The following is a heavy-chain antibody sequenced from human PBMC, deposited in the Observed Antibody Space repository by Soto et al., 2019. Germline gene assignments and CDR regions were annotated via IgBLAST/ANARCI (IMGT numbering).Heavy chain of an antibody. CDR1: GFTFSGSA. CDR3: TRLGDDFRRVNYGYFDL. J-gene: IGHJ2*01. V-gene: IGHV3-73*01. CDR2: IRSKANSYAT. D-gene: IGHD3-3*01. Sequence: EVQLVESGGGLVQPGGSLKLSCAASGFTFSGSAMHWVRQASGKGLEWVGRIRSKANSYATAYAASVKGRFTISRDDSQTTAYRRMSSLKPEDTAVYFCTRLGDDFRRVNYGYFDLWGGGTLVTVSS.